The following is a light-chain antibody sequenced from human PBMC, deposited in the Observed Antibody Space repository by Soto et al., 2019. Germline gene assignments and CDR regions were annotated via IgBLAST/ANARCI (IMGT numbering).Light chain of an antibody. Sequence: QSVLTQPPSVSAAPGQKVTISCSGSSSNIGNNYVSWYQQLPGTAPKLLIYDNNKRPSGIPDRFSGSKSGTSATLGITGLQTGDEADYYCGTWDSILTAGEFGGGTKVTVL. J-gene: IGLJ3*02. CDR2: DNN. CDR1: SSNIGNNY. CDR3: GTWDSILTAGE. V-gene: IGLV1-51*01.